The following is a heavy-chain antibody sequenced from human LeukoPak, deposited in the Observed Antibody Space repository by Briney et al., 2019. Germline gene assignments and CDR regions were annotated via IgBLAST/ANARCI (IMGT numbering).Heavy chain of an antibody. CDR3: ARLWGGYYYMDV. V-gene: IGHV1-8*03. D-gene: IGHD3-10*01. Sequence: ASVKVSCKASGYTFTSYGISWVRQAPGQGLEWMGWMNPNSGNTGYAQKFQGRVTITRNTSISTAYMELSSLRSEDTAVYYCARLWGGYYYMDVWGKGTTVTVSS. CDR1: GYTFTSYG. CDR2: MNPNSGNT. J-gene: IGHJ6*03.